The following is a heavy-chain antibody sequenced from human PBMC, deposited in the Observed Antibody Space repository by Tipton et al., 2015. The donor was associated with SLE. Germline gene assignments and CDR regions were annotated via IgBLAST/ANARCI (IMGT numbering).Heavy chain of an antibody. V-gene: IGHV3-53*01. CDR1: GFTVSSNY. Sequence: GSLRLSCAASGFTVSSNYMSWVRQAPGKGLEWVSVIYSGGSTYYADSVKGRFTISRDNSKNTLYLQINSLRAEDTAVYYCASSKQLVGWFDPWGQGTLVTVSS. J-gene: IGHJ5*02. CDR3: ASSKQLVGWFDP. D-gene: IGHD6-6*01. CDR2: IYSGGST.